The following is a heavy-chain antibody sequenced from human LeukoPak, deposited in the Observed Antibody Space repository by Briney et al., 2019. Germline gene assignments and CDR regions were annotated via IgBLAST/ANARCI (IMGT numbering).Heavy chain of an antibody. V-gene: IGHV1-18*01. J-gene: IGHJ4*02. Sequence: ASVKVSRKASGYTFTSYGISWVRQAPGQGLECMGWIGAYNGNTNYAQKLQGRVTMTTDTSTSAAYMELRSLRSDDTAVYYCAREKPYRRGYYDSSGYYPSAPDYWGQGTLVTVSS. CDR2: IGAYNGNT. CDR3: AREKPYRRGYYDSSGYYPSAPDY. D-gene: IGHD3-22*01. CDR1: GYTFTSYG.